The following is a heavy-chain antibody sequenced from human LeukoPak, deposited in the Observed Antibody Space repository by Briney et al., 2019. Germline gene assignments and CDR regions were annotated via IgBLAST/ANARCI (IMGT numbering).Heavy chain of an antibody. CDR2: MNPNSGNA. Sequence: ASVKVSCKASGYTFTTSDINWVRQAPGQGLQWMGWMNPNSGNAVYAQKFQGRVTMTRSTSINTAYMELSSLRSEDTAVYYCARGRSRVRGVPVGYYMDVWGKGTTVTVSS. J-gene: IGHJ6*03. D-gene: IGHD3-10*01. CDR1: GYTFTTSD. CDR3: ARGRSRVRGVPVGYYMDV. V-gene: IGHV1-8*01.